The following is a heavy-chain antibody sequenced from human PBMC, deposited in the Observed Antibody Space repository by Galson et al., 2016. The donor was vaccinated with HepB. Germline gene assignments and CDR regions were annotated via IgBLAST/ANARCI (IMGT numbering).Heavy chain of an antibody. J-gene: IGHJ6*02. V-gene: IGHV3-64D*06. CDR2: ISSNGRNT. D-gene: IGHD6-19*01. Sequence: SLRLSCAASGFTFSNSAMHWVRQAPGKGLEHVSAISSNGRNTYYADSAKGRFTISRDNSRKTLHLQMSSLRAGDTAVYYCVKEGQWLVLGYYYEMDVWGPGTTVTVSS. CDR1: GFTFSNSA. CDR3: VKEGQWLVLGYYYEMDV.